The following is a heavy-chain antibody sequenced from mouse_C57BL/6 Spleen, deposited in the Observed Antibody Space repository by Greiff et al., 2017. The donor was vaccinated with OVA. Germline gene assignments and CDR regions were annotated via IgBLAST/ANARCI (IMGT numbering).Heavy chain of an antibody. V-gene: IGHV1-15*01. CDR1: GYTFTDYE. CDR3: TRPNFDY. J-gene: IGHJ2*01. CDR2: IDPETGGT. Sequence: VQLQQSGAELVRPGASVTLSCKASGYTFTDYEMHWVKQTPVHGLEWIGAIDPETGGTAYNQKFKGKAILTADKYSSTAYMELRSLTSEDSAVYYCTRPNFDYWGQGTTLTVSS. D-gene: IGHD6-5*01.